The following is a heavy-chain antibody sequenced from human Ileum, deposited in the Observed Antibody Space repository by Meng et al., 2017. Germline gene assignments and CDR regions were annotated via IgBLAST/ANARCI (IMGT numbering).Heavy chain of an antibody. V-gene: IGHV3-30*01. Sequence: GESLKISCAASGFTFSSYAMHWVRQAPGKGLEWVAVISYDGSNKYYADSVKGRFTISRDNSKNTLYLQMNSLRAEDTAVYYCARETITIFGVVIGDSPYYDAFDIWGQGTMVTVSS. J-gene: IGHJ3*02. D-gene: IGHD3-3*01. CDR1: GFTFSSYA. CDR2: ISYDGSNK. CDR3: ARETITIFGVVIGDSPYYDAFDI.